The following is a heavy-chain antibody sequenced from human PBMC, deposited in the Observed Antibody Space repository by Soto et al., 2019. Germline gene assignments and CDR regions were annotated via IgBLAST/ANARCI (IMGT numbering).Heavy chain of an antibody. Sequence: ASVKVSCKASGYTFTSYGISWVRQAPGQGLEWMGWISSYNGNTNYAQKVQGRVTMTTDTSTSTTYMELRSLRSDDTAVYYCARGPRYCSTTSCFSGVTWFDPWGQGTLVTVSS. CDR2: ISSYNGNT. V-gene: IGHV1-18*04. J-gene: IGHJ5*02. CDR1: GYTFTSYG. D-gene: IGHD2-2*01. CDR3: ARGPRYCSTTSCFSGVTWFDP.